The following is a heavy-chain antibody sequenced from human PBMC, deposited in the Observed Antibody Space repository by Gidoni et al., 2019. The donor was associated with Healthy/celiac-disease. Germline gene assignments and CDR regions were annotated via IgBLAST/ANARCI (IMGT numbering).Heavy chain of an antibody. CDR3: TTLGYCSGGSCHETYYYYGMDV. J-gene: IGHJ6*02. CDR1: GFTFSNAW. Sequence: ASGFTFSNAWMNWVRQAPGKGLEWVGRIKSKTDGGTTDYAAPVKGRFNISRDDSKNTLYLQMNSLKTEDTAVYYFTTLGYCSGGSCHETYYYYGMDVWGQGTTVTVSS. D-gene: IGHD2-15*01. V-gene: IGHV3-15*07. CDR2: IKSKTDGGTT.